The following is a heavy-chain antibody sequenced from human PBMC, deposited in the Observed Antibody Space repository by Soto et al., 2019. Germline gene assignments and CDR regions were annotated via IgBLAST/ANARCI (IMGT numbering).Heavy chain of an antibody. J-gene: IGHJ6*03. CDR2: IIPIVGLT. CDR3: ARPTGGHDAGGNYMDV. V-gene: IGHV1-69*02. CDR1: GGSLSSYP. D-gene: IGHD2-8*02. Sequence: QVQLLQSGSEVKKPGSSVKVSCRASGGSLSSYPVTWVRQAPGQGLEWMGRIIPIVGLTNYAQKFQGRVTVTADKSTSTAYMELSSLRSYDTAVYYCARPTGGHDAGGNYMDVWGKGTTVIVSS.